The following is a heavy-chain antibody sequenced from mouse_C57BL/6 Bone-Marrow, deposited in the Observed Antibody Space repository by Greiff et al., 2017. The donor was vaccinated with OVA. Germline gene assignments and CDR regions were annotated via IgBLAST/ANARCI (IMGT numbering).Heavy chain of an antibody. J-gene: IGHJ3*01. D-gene: IGHD1-1*01. Sequence: QVQLKQSGAELVRPGASVTLSCKASGYTFTDYEMHWVKQTPVHGLEWIGAIDPETGGTDYNQKFKGKAILSADKSSSTAYMGLRSLTSEDSAVYYCTRTKGGLYYGSSYVFAYWGQGTLVTVSA. V-gene: IGHV1-15*01. CDR2: IDPETGGT. CDR3: TRTKGGLYYGSSYVFAY. CDR1: GYTFTDYE.